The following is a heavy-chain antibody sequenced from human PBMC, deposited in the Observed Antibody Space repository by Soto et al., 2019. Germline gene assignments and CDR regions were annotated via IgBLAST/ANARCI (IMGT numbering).Heavy chain of an antibody. V-gene: IGHV3-15*07. CDR3: SPANSSRRDPIPAFAI. J-gene: IGHJ3*02. D-gene: IGHD6-13*01. Sequence: KGLEWVGRIKSKTDGGTTDYAAPVKGRFTISRDDSKNTLYLQMNSLKTEDTAVYYCSPANSSRRDPIPAFAIRRNGTTVPVTS. CDR2: IKSKTDGGTT.